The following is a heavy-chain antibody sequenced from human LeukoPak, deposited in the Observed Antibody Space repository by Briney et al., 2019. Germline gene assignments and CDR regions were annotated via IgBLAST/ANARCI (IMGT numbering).Heavy chain of an antibody. CDR1: GFTFSSYS. J-gene: IGHJ4*02. D-gene: IGHD4-11*01. Sequence: PGGSLTLSCAASGFTFSSYSMNWVRQPPGKGLQWVSSISSSSSNIYYADSVKGRFTISRDNAKNSLYLQMNSLRAEDTAVYYCARGPYTDYWGQGTLVTVSS. CDR2: ISSSSSNI. V-gene: IGHV3-21*01. CDR3: ARGPYTDY.